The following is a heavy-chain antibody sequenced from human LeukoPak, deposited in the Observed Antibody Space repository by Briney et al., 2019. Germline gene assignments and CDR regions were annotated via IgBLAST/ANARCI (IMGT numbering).Heavy chain of an antibody. V-gene: IGHV4-34*01. CDR1: GGSFSGYY. Sequence: SETLSPTCAVYGGSFSGYYWSWIRQPPGKGLEWIGEINHSGSTNYNPSLKSRVTISVDTSKNQFSLKLSSVTAADTAVYYCARLKELGYCSSTSCRPYGMDVWGKGTTVTVSS. D-gene: IGHD2-2*01. J-gene: IGHJ6*04. CDR2: INHSGST. CDR3: ARLKELGYCSSTSCRPYGMDV.